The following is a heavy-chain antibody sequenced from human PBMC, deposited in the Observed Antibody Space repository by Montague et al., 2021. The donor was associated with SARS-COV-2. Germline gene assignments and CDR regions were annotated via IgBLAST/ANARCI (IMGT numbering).Heavy chain of an antibody. CDR1: GVSISSYY. Sequence: SETLSLTCTVSGVSISSYYWSWIRQPPGKGLEWIGRIYNSGSTNYNPSLKSQVTMSVDTSKNQFSLKLSSVTAADTAVYYCARGGRAGYSILTDYYYYGIDFWGQGTMVTVSS. D-gene: IGHD4-11*01. J-gene: IGHJ6*02. CDR2: IYNSGST. CDR3: ARGGRAGYSILTDYYYYGIDF. V-gene: IGHV4-4*07.